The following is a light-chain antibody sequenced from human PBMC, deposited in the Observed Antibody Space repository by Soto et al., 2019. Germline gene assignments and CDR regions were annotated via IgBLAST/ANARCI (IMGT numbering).Light chain of an antibody. Sequence: QAVLTQPASVSGSPGQSITISCTGTSGDIGSYNRVSWYQQHPGKAPKLIIYEVTDRPSGVSNRFSGSKSGNTASLTISGLQAEDEADYHCTSYTRDTALVFGTGTKLTVL. V-gene: IGLV2-14*01. J-gene: IGLJ1*01. CDR1: SGDIGSYNR. CDR2: EVT. CDR3: TSYTRDTALV.